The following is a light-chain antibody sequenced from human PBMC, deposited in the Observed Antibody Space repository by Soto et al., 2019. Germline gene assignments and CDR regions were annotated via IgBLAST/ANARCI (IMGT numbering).Light chain of an antibody. V-gene: IGLV1-44*01. CDR1: SSNIGSNT. Sequence: VLTQPPSASGTPGQRVTISCSGSSSNIGSNTVNWYQQLPGTAPKLLIYSNNQRPSGVPDRFSGSKSGTSASLAISGLQSEDEADYYCAAWDDSLNGYVFGTGNEVPGL. CDR2: SNN. CDR3: AAWDDSLNGYV. J-gene: IGLJ1*01.